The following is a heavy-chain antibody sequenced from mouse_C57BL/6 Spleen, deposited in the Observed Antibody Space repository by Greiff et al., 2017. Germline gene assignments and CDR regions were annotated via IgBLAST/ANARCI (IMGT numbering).Heavy chain of an antibody. CDR3: ARGDVYYYAMDY. D-gene: IGHD3-3*01. J-gene: IGHJ4*01. CDR1: GYSITSGYY. CDR2: ISYDGSN. Sequence: EVQLQQSGPGLVKPSQSLSLTCSVTGYSITSGYYWNWIRQFPGNKLEWMGYISYDGSNNYNPSLKNRISITRDTSKNQFFLKLNSVTTEDTATYYCARGDVYYYAMDYWGQGTSVTVSS. V-gene: IGHV3-6*01.